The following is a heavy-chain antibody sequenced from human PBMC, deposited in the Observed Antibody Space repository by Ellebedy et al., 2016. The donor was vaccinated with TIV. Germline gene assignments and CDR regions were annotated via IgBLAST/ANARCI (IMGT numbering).Heavy chain of an antibody. CDR3: AGGTRGAHPLDY. CDR1: GGTFSSYA. CDR2: IIPILGIA. J-gene: IGHJ4*02. Sequence: SVKVSCXASGGTFSSYAISWVRQAPGQGLEWMGRIIPILGIANYAQKFQGRVTITADKSTSTAYMELSSLRSEDTAVYYCAGGTRGAHPLDYWGQGTLVTVSS. D-gene: IGHD1-1*01. V-gene: IGHV1-69*04.